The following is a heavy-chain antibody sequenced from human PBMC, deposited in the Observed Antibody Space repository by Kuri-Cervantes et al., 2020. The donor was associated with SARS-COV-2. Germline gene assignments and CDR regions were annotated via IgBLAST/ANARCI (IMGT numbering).Heavy chain of an antibody. CDR2: INEGGNEK. J-gene: IGHJ6*03. Sequence: GESLKISCAASGFTFSTSWVSWVRQAPGKGLEWVASINEGGNEKYYVDSVKGRLTISRDNAKNSLFLQMNSLRAEDTAVYYCTRDRRRYSGDTSHFYMDVWGTGTTVTVSS. D-gene: IGHD5-12*01. CDR3: TRDRRRYSGDTSHFYMDV. CDR1: GFTFSTSW. V-gene: IGHV3-7*01.